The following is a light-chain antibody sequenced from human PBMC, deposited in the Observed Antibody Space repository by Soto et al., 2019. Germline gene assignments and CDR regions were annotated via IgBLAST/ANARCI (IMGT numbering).Light chain of an antibody. J-gene: IGKJ4*01. Sequence: DIQLTQSPSSLSASVGDRVTIPCRASQGVSNELAWFQQKSGKAPRSLIYAASNLQGGVPSRFSGSGSGTDFTLTINSLQPEDFATYYRLQYRAYPFTFGGGTRVEIK. CDR3: LQYRAYPFT. CDR2: AAS. CDR1: QGVSNE. V-gene: IGKV1-16*01.